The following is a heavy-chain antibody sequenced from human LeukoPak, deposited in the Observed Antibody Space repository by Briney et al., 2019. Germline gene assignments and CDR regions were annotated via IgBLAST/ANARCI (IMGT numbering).Heavy chain of an antibody. Sequence: GGSLRLSCAASGFSFSNYCMSWVRQSPEKGLEWVANIKEDGSARYYVDSVKGRFTISRDNPKNSLYLQMGSLRADDTAMYYCARDPRDDHNSLDYWGQGTQVTVSS. CDR1: GFSFSNYC. CDR2: IKEDGSAR. J-gene: IGHJ4*02. CDR3: ARDPRDDHNSLDY. D-gene: IGHD5-24*01. V-gene: IGHV3-7*03.